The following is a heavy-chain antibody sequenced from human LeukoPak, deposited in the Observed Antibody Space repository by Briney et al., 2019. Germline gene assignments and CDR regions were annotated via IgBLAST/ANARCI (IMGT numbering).Heavy chain of an antibody. V-gene: IGHV1-8*01. CDR1: GYTFTSYD. CDR2: MNPNSDNT. Sequence: GASVKVSCKASGYTFTSYDINWVRQATGQGLEWMGWMNPNSDNTGYAQKFQGRVTMTRNTSISTAYMELSSLRSEDTAVYYCARVRRYSSYYYYGMDVWGQGTTVTVSS. J-gene: IGHJ6*02. CDR3: ARVRRYSSYYYYGMDV. D-gene: IGHD6-13*01.